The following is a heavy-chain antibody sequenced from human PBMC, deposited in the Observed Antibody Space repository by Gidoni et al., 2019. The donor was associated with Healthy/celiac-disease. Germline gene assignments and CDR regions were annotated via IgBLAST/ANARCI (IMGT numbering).Heavy chain of an antibody. CDR3: AREVREWEPLLDAFDI. Sequence: EVQLVESGGGLVKPGGSLRLSCAASGFTFSSYSMNWVRQAPGKGLEWVSSISSSSSYIYYADSVKGRFTISRDNAKNSLYLQMNSLRAEDTAVYYCAREVREWEPLLDAFDIWGQGTMVTVSS. D-gene: IGHD1-26*01. CDR2: ISSSSSYI. CDR1: GFTFSSYS. V-gene: IGHV3-21*01. J-gene: IGHJ3*02.